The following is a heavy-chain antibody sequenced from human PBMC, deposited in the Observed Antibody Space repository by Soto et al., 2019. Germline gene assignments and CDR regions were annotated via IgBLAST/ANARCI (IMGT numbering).Heavy chain of an antibody. D-gene: IGHD1-1*01. V-gene: IGHV4-4*02. Sequence: QVQLQESGPGLVKPSGTLSLTCAVSGGSISSSNWWSWVRQPPGKGLEWIGEIYHSGSTNYNPSHKSRVTIAVDKSKNQFSLKLSSVTAADTAVYYCARTPTVQLERRGCAFDIWGQGTMVTVSS. CDR3: ARTPTVQLERRGCAFDI. CDR1: GGSISSSNW. CDR2: IYHSGST. J-gene: IGHJ3*02.